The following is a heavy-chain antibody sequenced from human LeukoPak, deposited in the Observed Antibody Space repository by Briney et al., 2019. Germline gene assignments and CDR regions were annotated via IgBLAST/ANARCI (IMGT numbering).Heavy chain of an antibody. Sequence: SETLSLTCTVSGGSISSGDYYWSWTRQPPGKGLEWIAYMYYSGSTYYNPSLKSRVTMSADTSKDQLSLKLSSVTAADTAVYYCARPYYYDSRIDPWGQGILVTVSS. J-gene: IGHJ5*02. V-gene: IGHV4-30-4*01. CDR3: ARPYYYDSRIDP. D-gene: IGHD3-22*01. CDR2: MYYSGST. CDR1: GGSISSGDYY.